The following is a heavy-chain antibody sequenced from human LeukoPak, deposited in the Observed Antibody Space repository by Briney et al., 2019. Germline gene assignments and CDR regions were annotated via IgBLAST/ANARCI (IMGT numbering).Heavy chain of an antibody. CDR3: ARSAIRFLPFDP. V-gene: IGHV4-39*01. J-gene: IGHJ5*02. Sequence: SETLSLTCTVSGASISSDNYYWGWIRQPPGKGLEWIGSFYYGGGTFYNASLKSRLTMSVDTSENQFSLKLTSVTATDTAVYYCARSAIRFLPFDPWGQGTLVTVSS. CDR1: GASISSDNYY. CDR2: FYYGGGT. D-gene: IGHD3-3*01.